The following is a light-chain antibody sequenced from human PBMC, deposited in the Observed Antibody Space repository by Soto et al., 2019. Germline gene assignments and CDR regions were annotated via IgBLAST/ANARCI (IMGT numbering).Light chain of an antibody. Sequence: DIQMTQSPSTLSASVGDRVTITGRASQSISSWLAWYQQKPGKAPKIRIYDASSLESGVPSRFSGSGSGKEFTLTISSLQPDDFATYYCQQYNSYWTFGQGTKVEIK. V-gene: IGKV1-5*01. CDR1: QSISSW. CDR2: DAS. CDR3: QQYNSYWT. J-gene: IGKJ1*01.